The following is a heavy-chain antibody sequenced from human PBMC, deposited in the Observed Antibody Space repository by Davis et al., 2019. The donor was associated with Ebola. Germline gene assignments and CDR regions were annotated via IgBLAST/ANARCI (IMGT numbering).Heavy chain of an antibody. J-gene: IGHJ4*02. CDR3: ARLSSWYLRSDFDY. CDR2: IPPGDSAA. D-gene: IGHD6-13*01. Sequence: GASLIISCNCSGYSFTCSWIGWVRQMPRTRLEWMGIIPPGDSAARYSPSLQGQVTISADKSISTAYLQWSSLKASDIAMYYCARLSSWYLRSDFDYWGQGTLVTVSS. CDR1: GYSFTCSW. V-gene: IGHV5-51*01.